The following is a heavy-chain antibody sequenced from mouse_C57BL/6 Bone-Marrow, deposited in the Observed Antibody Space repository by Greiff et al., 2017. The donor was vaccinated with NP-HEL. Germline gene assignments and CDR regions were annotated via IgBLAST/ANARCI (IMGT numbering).Heavy chain of an antibody. D-gene: IGHD1-1*01. Sequence: VQLKESGPGLAKPSQTLSLTCSVTGYSITSDYWNWIRKFPGNKLEYMGYISYSGSTYYNPSPKSRISITRNTSKNQYYLQLNSVTTEDTAKYYCAKSNYYGSSLDFDVWGTGTTVTVSS. J-gene: IGHJ1*03. CDR2: ISYSGST. CDR1: GYSITSDY. CDR3: AKSNYYGSSLDFDV. V-gene: IGHV3-8*01.